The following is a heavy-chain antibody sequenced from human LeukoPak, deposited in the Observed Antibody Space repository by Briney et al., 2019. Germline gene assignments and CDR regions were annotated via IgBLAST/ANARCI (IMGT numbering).Heavy chain of an antibody. CDR3: ARAFSYYYDSSGYPD. V-gene: IGHV3-48*03. CDR2: ISSSDSTI. D-gene: IGHD3-22*01. Sequence: GGSLRLSCAASGFTFSSYEMNWVRQAPGKGLEWVSYISSSDSTIYYADSVKGRFTISRDNAKNSLYLQMNSLRAEDTAVYYCARAFSYYYDSSGYPDWGQGTLVTVSS. CDR1: GFTFSSYE. J-gene: IGHJ4*02.